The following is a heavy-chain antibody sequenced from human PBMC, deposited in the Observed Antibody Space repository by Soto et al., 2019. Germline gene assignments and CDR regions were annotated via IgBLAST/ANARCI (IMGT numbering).Heavy chain of an antibody. CDR1: GGSISSYY. J-gene: IGHJ4*02. CDR2: IYNIGNT. Sequence: NPSETLSLTCTVSGGSISSYYWSWIRQPPGKGLEWIGFIYNIGNTNYNPSLKSRVTISGDTSKNQFSLKLTSVTAADTAVYYCARGSILAAYSHFDYWGQGTLVTVSS. V-gene: IGHV4-59*01. D-gene: IGHD3-9*01. CDR3: ARGSILAAYSHFDY.